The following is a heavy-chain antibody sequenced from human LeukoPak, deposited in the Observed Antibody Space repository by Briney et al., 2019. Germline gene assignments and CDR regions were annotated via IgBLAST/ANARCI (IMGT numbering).Heavy chain of an antibody. J-gene: IGHJ4*02. V-gene: IGHV3-48*03. Sequence: GGSLRLSCAASGFTFSSYEMNWVRQAPGKGLEWVSYISSSGSTIYYADSVKGRFTISRDNAKNSLYLQMNSLRAEDTAVYYCARDEYDSSGYHHDYWGQGTLVTVSS. D-gene: IGHD3-22*01. CDR3: ARDEYDSSGYHHDY. CDR2: ISSSGSTI. CDR1: GFTFSSYE.